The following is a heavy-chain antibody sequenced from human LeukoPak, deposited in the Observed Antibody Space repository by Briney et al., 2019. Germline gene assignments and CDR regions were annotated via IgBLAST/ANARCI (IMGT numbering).Heavy chain of an antibody. CDR3: AKDMCSGSTAGIFDY. J-gene: IGHJ4*02. CDR2: ISWNSGSI. CDR1: GFTFDDYA. D-gene: IGHD6-19*01. Sequence: GGSLRLSCAASGFTFDDYAMHWVRQAPGKGLEWVSGISWNSGSIGYADSVKGRFTISRDNAKNSLYLQMNSLRAEDMALYYCAKDMCSGSTAGIFDYWGQGTLVTVSS. V-gene: IGHV3-9*03.